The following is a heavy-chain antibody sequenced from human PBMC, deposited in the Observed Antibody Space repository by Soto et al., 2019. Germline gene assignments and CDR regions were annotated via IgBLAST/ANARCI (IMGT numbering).Heavy chain of an antibody. V-gene: IGHV1-69*13. J-gene: IGHJ3*02. CDR1: GGTFSSYA. CDR3: ARDLSEAFDI. CDR2: IIPIFGTA. Sequence: ASVKVSCKASGGTFSSYAISWVLQAPGQGLEWMGGIIPIFGTANYAQKFQGRVTITADESTSTAYMELSSLRSEDTAVYYCARDLSEAFDIWGQGTMVTVSS.